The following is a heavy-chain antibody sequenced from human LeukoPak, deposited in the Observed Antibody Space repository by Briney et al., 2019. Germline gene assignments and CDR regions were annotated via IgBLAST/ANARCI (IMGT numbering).Heavy chain of an antibody. CDR1: GFTFSSYE. J-gene: IGHJ3*02. CDR2: ISSSGSTI. D-gene: IGHD3-3*01. Sequence: GGSLRLSCAASGFTFSSYEMNWVRQAPGKGLEWVSYISSSGSTIYYADSVKGRFTISRDNAKNSLYLQMNSLRAEDTAVYYCAKNGAVIKAFDIWGQGTMVTVSS. V-gene: IGHV3-48*03. CDR3: AKNGAVIKAFDI.